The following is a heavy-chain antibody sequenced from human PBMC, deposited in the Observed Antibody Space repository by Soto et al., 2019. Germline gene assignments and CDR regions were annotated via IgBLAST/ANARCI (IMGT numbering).Heavy chain of an antibody. J-gene: IGHJ5*02. CDR3: ARGGLIAARLAGRGWFDP. CDR1: GGSISSSSYY. V-gene: IGHV4-39*01. Sequence: NPSETLSLTCTVSGGSISSSSYYWGWIRQPPGKGLEWIGSIYYSGSTYYNPSLKSRVTISVDTSKNQFSLKLSSVTAADTAVYYCARGGLIAARLAGRGWFDPWGQGTLVTVSS. CDR2: IYYSGST. D-gene: IGHD6-6*01.